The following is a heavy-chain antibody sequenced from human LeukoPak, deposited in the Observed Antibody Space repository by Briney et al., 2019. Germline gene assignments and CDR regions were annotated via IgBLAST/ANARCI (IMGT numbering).Heavy chain of an antibody. J-gene: IGHJ4*02. D-gene: IGHD2-8*01. CDR3: ARDLRGRTGYCTNGVCYPFDY. Sequence: ASVKVSCKASGYTFTSYGISWVRQAPGQGLEWMGWISAYNGNTNYAQKLQGRVTMTTDTSTSTAYMELRSLRSDDTAVYYCARDLRGRTGYCTNGVCYPFDYWGQGTLVTVSS. CDR2: ISAYNGNT. CDR1: GYTFTSYG. V-gene: IGHV1-18*01.